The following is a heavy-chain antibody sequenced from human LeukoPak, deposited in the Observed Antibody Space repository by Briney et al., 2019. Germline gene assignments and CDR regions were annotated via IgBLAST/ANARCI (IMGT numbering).Heavy chain of an antibody. D-gene: IGHD4-17*01. CDR2: IYYSGST. CDR3: AGSPTVTTGFFDY. J-gene: IGHJ4*02. Sequence: PSETLSLTCTVSGGSISGGGYYWSWIRQHPGKGLEWIGYIYYSGSTYYNPSLKSRVTISVDTSKNQFSLKLSSVTAADTAVYYCAGSPTVTTGFFDYWGQGTLVTVSS. V-gene: IGHV4-31*03. CDR1: GGSISGGGYY.